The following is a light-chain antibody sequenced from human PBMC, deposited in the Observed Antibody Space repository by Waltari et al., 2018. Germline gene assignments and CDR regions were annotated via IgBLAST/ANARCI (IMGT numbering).Light chain of an antibody. J-gene: IGKJ4*01. CDR3: QQYDGSILT. V-gene: IGKV3-20*01. CDR2: GAS. Sequence: IVLTQSQDTLSLSPGQRATLSCRASQTINNNFLVCYQQKTGQAPRLLIHGASSRATGFPDRFSGSGSGTAFTLTISRLEPDDVAVYYCQQYDGSILTFGGGTKVEI. CDR1: QTINNNF.